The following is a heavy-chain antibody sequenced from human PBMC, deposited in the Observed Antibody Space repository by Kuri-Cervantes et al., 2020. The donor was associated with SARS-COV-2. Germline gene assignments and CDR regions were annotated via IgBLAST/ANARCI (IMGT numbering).Heavy chain of an antibody. CDR3: ARDGPTVTTWFNYYMDV. CDR1: GFTFSGYA. Sequence: GESLKISCAASGFTFSGYAMHWVRQAPGKGLEWVAVISYDGSKKYYGDSVKGRFTISRDKSKNTLYLQMNSLRPEDTAVYHCARDGPTVTTWFNYYMDVWGKGTTVTVSS. V-gene: IGHV3-30-3*01. D-gene: IGHD4-11*01. CDR2: ISYDGSKK. J-gene: IGHJ6*03.